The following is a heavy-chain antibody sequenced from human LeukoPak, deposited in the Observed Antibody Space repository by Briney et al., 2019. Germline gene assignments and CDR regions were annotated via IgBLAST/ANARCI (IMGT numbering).Heavy chain of an antibody. J-gene: IGHJ4*02. V-gene: IGHV1-18*01. CDR2: INAYNGNT. CDR3: ARDGFRGPSDY. CDR1: GYTLNSYS. Sequence: GASVKVSCKASGYTLNSYSINSVRQAPGQGLEWMGSINAYNGNTNYAQKVQGRVTMTTDTSTSTAYMELRSLRSDDTALYYCARDGFRGPSDYWGQGTLVTVSS. D-gene: IGHD3-16*01.